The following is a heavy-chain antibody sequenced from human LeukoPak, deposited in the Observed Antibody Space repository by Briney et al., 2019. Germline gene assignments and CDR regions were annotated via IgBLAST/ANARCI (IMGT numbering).Heavy chain of an antibody. CDR1: GFTFSFYA. D-gene: IGHD6-13*01. V-gene: IGHV3-23*01. Sequence: GGSLRLSCAASGFTFSFYAMSWVRQAPGRGPEWVSGIRASGGETYYADSVKGRFTVSRDNSRNTLDPQMNSLRAEDTAVYYCAKYDDSWYERGYFDYRGQGALVTVSS. J-gene: IGHJ4*02. CDR3: AKYDDSWYERGYFDY. CDR2: IRASGGET.